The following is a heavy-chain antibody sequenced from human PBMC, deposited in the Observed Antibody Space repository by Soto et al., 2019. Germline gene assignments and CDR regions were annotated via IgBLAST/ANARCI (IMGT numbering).Heavy chain of an antibody. CDR3: ARASDIVVAGMDV. Sequence: QVQLVESAGGVVQPGRSLRLSCAASGFTFSSYAMHWVRQAPGKGLEWVAVTSYDGRNKYYADSVKGRFTISRDNSKNTLYLQMNSLRAEDTAVYYCARASDIVVAGMDVWGQGTTVTVSS. D-gene: IGHD2-15*01. CDR2: TSYDGRNK. V-gene: IGHV3-30*04. J-gene: IGHJ6*02. CDR1: GFTFSSYA.